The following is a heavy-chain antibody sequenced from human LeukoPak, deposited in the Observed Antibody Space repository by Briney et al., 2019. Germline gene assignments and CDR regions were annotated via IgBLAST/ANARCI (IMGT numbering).Heavy chain of an antibody. J-gene: IGHJ4*02. CDR2: IRGSGGGT. CDR1: GFTFNSYA. D-gene: IGHD6-19*01. CDR3: AKAGIGVVGYFDY. V-gene: IGHV3-23*01. Sequence: PGGSLRLSCAASGFTFNSYAMSWVRQAPGKGLEWVSAIRGSGGGTYYADSVKGRFTISRDNSKSTLYLQMNSLRDEDTALYYCAKAGIGVVGYFDYWGQGTLVTVSS.